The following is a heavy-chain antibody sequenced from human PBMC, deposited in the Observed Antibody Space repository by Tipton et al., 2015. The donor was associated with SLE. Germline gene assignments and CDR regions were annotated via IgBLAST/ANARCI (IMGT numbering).Heavy chain of an antibody. CDR3: ARQAMVRGGGPYWYFDL. CDR2: IYTSGST. D-gene: IGHD3-10*01. Sequence: TLSLTCAVYGGSFSGYYWSWIRQPPGKGLEWIGRIYTSGSTNYNPSLKSRVTISVDTSKNQFSLKLSSVTAADTAVYYCARQAMVRGGGPYWYFDLWGRGTLVTVSS. J-gene: IGHJ2*01. V-gene: IGHV4-59*10. CDR1: GGSFSGYY.